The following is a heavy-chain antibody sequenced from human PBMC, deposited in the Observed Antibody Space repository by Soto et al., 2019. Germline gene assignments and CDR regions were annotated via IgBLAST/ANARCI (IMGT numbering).Heavy chain of an antibody. J-gene: IGHJ6*02. D-gene: IGHD2-21*01. CDR1: GFTFSSYS. V-gene: IGHV3-21*01. CDR3: ARALLPPSGMDG. CDR2: ISSSSSYI. Sequence: EVQLVESGGGLVKPGGSLRLSCAASGFTFSSYSMNWVRQAPGKGLEWVSSISSSSSYIYYADSVKGRFTISRDNAKNSLYMQLNSLRAEDTAVYYWARALLPPSGMDGWGQGTTVTVSS.